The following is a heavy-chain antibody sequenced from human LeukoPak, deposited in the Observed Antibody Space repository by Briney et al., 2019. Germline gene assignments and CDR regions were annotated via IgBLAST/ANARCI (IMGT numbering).Heavy chain of an antibody. CDR3: AALAYCGGDCYSAIDY. Sequence: PGGSLRLSCAASGFTFSSYAMHWVRQAPGKGLEWVAVISYDGSNKYYADSVKGRFTISRDNSKNTLYLQMNSLGAEDTAVYYCAALAYCGGDCYSAIDYWGQGTLVTVSS. CDR1: GFTFSSYA. D-gene: IGHD2-21*02. J-gene: IGHJ4*02. V-gene: IGHV3-30-3*01. CDR2: ISYDGSNK.